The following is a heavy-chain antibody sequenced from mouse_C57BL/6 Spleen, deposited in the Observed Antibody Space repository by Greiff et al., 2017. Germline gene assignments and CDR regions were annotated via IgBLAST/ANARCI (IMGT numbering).Heavy chain of an antibody. Sequence: VQLQQSGPGLVAPSQSLSITCTVSGFSLTSYGVHWVRQPPGQGLEWLVVIWSDGSTTYNSALKSRLSIRKDNSKSQVFLKMNSRQTDDTAMYYCARHGDYYGSSSAWFAYWGQGTLVTVSA. CDR3: ARHGDYYGSSSAWFAY. V-gene: IGHV2-6-1*01. J-gene: IGHJ3*01. CDR1: GFSLTSYG. D-gene: IGHD1-1*01. CDR2: IWSDGST.